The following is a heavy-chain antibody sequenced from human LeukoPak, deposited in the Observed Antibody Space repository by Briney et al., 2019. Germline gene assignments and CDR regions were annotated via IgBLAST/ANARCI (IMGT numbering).Heavy chain of an antibody. CDR3: AKDRVDGSGSQFDS. D-gene: IGHD3-10*01. V-gene: IGHV3-23*01. Sequence: GGSLRLSCAASGFTLSNHALIWVRQAPGKGLEWVSSISGSGAMTYYADSVKGRFTISRENAMDTLYLQMSSLRADDTAVYYCAKDRVDGSGSQFDSWGQGSLVIVSS. CDR2: ISGSGAMT. CDR1: GFTLSNHA. J-gene: IGHJ4*02.